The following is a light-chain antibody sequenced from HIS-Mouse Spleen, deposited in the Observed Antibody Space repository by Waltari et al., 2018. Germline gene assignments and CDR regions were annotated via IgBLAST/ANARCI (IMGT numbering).Light chain of an antibody. CDR1: STDFGCYNY. V-gene: IGLV2-14*03. Sequence: QSALTQPASVSGSPGQSITISCTGTSTDFGCYNYVSWYQQHSGKAPKLMLYDVSNRPSGGSNRFSGSKSGNTASLTISGLQAEDEADYYCSSYTSSSTYVFGTGTKVTVL. J-gene: IGLJ1*01. CDR3: SSYTSSSTYV. CDR2: DVS.